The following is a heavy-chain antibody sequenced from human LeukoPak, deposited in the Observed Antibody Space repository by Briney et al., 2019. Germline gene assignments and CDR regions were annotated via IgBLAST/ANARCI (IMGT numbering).Heavy chain of an antibody. V-gene: IGHV3-30*18. CDR2: ISYGGSNK. CDR3: AKDLGYCGVGSCTTIDY. Sequence: PGVPLRLSCAASGFTFSSYGMHWVRQAPGKGLEGVAVISYGGSNKYYADSVKGRFTISRDNSKNTLSLQMKSLRAEDTAVYYCAKDLGYCGVGSCTTIDYWGQGTLVTVSS. D-gene: IGHD2-15*01. J-gene: IGHJ4*02. CDR1: GFTFSSYG.